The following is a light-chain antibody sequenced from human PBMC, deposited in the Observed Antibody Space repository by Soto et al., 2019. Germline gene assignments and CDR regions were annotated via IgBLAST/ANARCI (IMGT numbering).Light chain of an antibody. CDR2: DAS. Sequence: DIQMTQSPSTLSGSVGDRVTITCRASQSISSWLAWYQQKPGKAPKLLIYDASSLESGVPSRFSGRGSGTEFTLTISSLQPDDFATYYCQQYNSYWTFGQGTKVDNK. CDR1: QSISSW. CDR3: QQYNSYWT. J-gene: IGKJ1*01. V-gene: IGKV1-5*01.